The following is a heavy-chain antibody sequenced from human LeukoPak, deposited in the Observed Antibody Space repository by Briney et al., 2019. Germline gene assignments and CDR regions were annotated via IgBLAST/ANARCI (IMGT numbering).Heavy chain of an antibody. D-gene: IGHD3-3*01. CDR3: ARGPTIFGVVSYYYYGMDV. CDR1: GGSISSSSYY. CDR2: IYYSGST. J-gene: IGHJ6*02. Sequence: SETLSLTCTVSGGSISSSSYYWGWIRQPPGTGLEWIGSIYYSGSTYYNPSLKSRVTISVDTSKNQFSLKLSSVTAADTAVYYCARGPTIFGVVSYYYYGMDVWGQGTTVTVSS. V-gene: IGHV4-39*01.